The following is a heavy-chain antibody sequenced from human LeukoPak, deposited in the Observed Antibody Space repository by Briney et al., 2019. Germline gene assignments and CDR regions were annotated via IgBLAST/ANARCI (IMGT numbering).Heavy chain of an antibody. CDR2: ISGSGGST. CDR1: GFTFSSYA. CDR3: ARSTDYYDSSGYPAPFYYFDY. J-gene: IGHJ4*02. D-gene: IGHD3-22*01. V-gene: IGHV3-23*01. Sequence: GGSLRLSCAAPGFTFSSYAMSWVRQAPGKGLEWVSAISGSGGSTYYADSVKSRFTTSRDNAKNSLYLQMNSLRAEDTAVYYCARSTDYYDSSGYPAPFYYFDYWGQGTLVTVSS.